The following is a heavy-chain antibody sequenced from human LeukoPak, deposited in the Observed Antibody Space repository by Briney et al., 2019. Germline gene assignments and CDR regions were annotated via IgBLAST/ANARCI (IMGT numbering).Heavy chain of an antibody. CDR2: ISISSNYI. J-gene: IGHJ4*02. Sequence: GGSLRLSCAASGFTFSNYNMNWVRQAPGKGLGWVSCISISSNYIYYPHSVKGRFTISRHNAKNSLYLQMNSLRAEDTAVYYCARGGGGGLDYWGQGTLVTVSS. CDR1: GFTFSNYN. V-gene: IGHV3-21*01. D-gene: IGHD2-15*01. CDR3: ARGGGGGLDY.